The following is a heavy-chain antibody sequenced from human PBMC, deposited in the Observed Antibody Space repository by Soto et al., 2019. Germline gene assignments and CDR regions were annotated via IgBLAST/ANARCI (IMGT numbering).Heavy chain of an antibody. CDR3: AIAQGATTPFDY. J-gene: IGHJ4*02. Sequence: SDTLSLTFAVYSGSFSGYYWIWIRQPPGKGLEWIGEINHSGSTNYNPSLKSRVTISVDTSKNQFSLKLSSVTAADTAVYYCAIAQGATTPFDYWGQGTLVTVSS. V-gene: IGHV4-34*01. D-gene: IGHD5-12*01. CDR2: INHSGST. CDR1: SGSFSGYY.